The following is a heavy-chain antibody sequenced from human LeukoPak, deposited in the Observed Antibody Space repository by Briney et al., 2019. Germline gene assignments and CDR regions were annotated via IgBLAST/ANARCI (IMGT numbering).Heavy chain of an antibody. CDR1: GYTFTSYG. CDR3: ASIYDFWSVSSNWFDP. J-gene: IGHJ5*02. D-gene: IGHD3-3*01. CDR2: IIPIFGTA. Sequence: SVKVSCKASGYTFTSYGISWVRQAPGQGLEWMGGIIPIFGTANYAQKFQGRVTITTDESTSTAYMELSSLRSEDTAVYYCASIYDFWSVSSNWFDPWGQGTLVTVSS. V-gene: IGHV1-69*05.